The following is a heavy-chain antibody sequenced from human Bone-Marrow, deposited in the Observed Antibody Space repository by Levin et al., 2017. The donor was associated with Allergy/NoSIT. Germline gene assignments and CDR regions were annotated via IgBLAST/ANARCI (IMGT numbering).Heavy chain of an antibody. Sequence: GGSLRLSCTVSGFTFDNHAFHWVRQAPGKGLQWVSHISWNGGSIVYADSVKGRFTISRDNARNSLYLQMDRLRADDTAFYYCARLSGDNGGPIDYWGQGALVTVSS. V-gene: IGHV3-9*01. CDR1: GFTFDNHA. CDR3: ARLSGDNGGPIDY. D-gene: IGHD4-17*01. CDR2: ISWNGGSI. J-gene: IGHJ4*02.